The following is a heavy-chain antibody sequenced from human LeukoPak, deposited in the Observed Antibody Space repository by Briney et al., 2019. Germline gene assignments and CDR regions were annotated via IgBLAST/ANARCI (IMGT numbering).Heavy chain of an antibody. J-gene: IGHJ5*02. D-gene: IGHD3-10*01. CDR2: ISAYNGNT. V-gene: IGHV1-18*01. Sequence: ASVKVSCKASGYTFTSYGISWVRQAPGQGLEWMGWISAYNGNTNYAQKLQGRVTMTTDTSTSTAYMEPRSLRSDDTAVYYCARHGHYGSRRHNWFDPWGQGTLVTVSS. CDR3: ARHGHYGSRRHNWFDP. CDR1: GYTFTSYG.